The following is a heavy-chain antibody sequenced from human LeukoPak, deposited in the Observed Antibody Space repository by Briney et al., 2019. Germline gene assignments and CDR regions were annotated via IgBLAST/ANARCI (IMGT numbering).Heavy chain of an antibody. V-gene: IGHV3-48*04. CDR3: ATDLIHYYASGAKT. Sequence: GGSLRLSCAASGFTFSSYSMMWVRQAPGKGLEWVSYISSSSTTIHYADSVKGRFTISRDNAKNSLFLQMNSLRAEDTAVYYCATDLIHYYASGAKTWGQGTLVTVSS. CDR1: GFTFSSYS. J-gene: IGHJ5*02. CDR2: ISSSSTTI. D-gene: IGHD3-10*01.